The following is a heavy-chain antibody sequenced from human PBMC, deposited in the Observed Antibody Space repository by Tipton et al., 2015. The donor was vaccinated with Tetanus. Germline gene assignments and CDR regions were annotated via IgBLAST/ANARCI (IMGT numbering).Heavy chain of an antibody. CDR2: IHPGGST. D-gene: IGHD2-2*01. J-gene: IGHJ4*02. V-gene: IGHV4-34*01. CDR1: GGAFSGHY. Sequence: TLSLTCAVYGGAFSGHYWTWIRQAPGKGLEWIGEIHPGGSTNCNASLRGRVTMSVDLTRKHVFLRMTSVTAADTAVYYCARSIAAASVWPFDYWGQGTQVTVSS. CDR3: ARSIAAASVWPFDY.